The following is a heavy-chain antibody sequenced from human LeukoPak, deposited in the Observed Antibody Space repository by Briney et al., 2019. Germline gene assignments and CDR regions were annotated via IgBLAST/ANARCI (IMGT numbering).Heavy chain of an antibody. CDR2: ISGSGGST. V-gene: IGHV3-23*01. D-gene: IGHD3-22*01. J-gene: IGHJ4*02. CDR1: GFTFSSFA. CDR3: AKGGSRYYDSSGYYNY. Sequence: GGSLRPSCAASGFTFSSFALSWVRQAPGKGLEWVSGISGSGGSTYYADSVKGRFTISRDNSKNTLYLQMNSLRAEDTAVYYCAKGGSRYYDSSGYYNYWGQGTLVTVSS.